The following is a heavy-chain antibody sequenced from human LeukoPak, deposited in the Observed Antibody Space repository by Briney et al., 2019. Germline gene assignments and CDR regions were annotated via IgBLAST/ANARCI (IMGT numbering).Heavy chain of an antibody. J-gene: IGHJ4*02. Sequence: GGSLRLSCAASGFTFSSYSMNWVRQAPGKGLEWVSSISSSSSYICYADSVKGRFTISRDNAKNSLYLQMNSLRAEDTAVYYCARGKYARSIVVVPAAYDYWGQGTLVTVSS. D-gene: IGHD2-2*01. CDR3: ARGKYARSIVVVPAAYDY. CDR1: GFTFSSYS. V-gene: IGHV3-21*01. CDR2: ISSSSSYI.